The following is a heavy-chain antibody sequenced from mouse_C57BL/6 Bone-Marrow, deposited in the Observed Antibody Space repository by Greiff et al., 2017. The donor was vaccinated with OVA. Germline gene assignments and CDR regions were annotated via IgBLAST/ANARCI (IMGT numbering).Heavy chain of an antibody. Sequence: EVKLVESEGGLVQPGSSMKLSCTASGFTFSDYYMAWVRQVPEKGLEWVANINYDGSSTYYLDSLKSRFIISRDNAKNILYLQMSSLKSEDTATYYCARGEGYGNLDYWGQGTTLTVSS. CDR3: ARGEGYGNLDY. CDR1: GFTFSDYY. CDR2: INYDGSST. J-gene: IGHJ2*01. V-gene: IGHV5-16*01. D-gene: IGHD2-10*02.